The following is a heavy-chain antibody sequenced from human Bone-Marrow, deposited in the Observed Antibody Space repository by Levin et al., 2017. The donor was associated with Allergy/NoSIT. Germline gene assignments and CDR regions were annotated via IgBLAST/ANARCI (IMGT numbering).Heavy chain of an antibody. D-gene: IGHD3-10*01. CDR1: GFSFSYTY. Sequence: PGESLKISCAASGFSFSYTYMNWVRQAPGKGLEWVGRVRSKTDGGTTDYAAPVRGRFSISRDDSKHTLYLQMSSLRTEDTAIYYCATMGIYTGKYFDYWGQGTPVTVSS. CDR3: ATMGIYTGKYFDY. CDR2: VRSKTDGGTT. V-gene: IGHV3-15*01. J-gene: IGHJ4*02.